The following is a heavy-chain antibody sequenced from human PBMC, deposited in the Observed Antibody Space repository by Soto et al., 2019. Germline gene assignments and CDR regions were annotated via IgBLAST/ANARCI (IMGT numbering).Heavy chain of an antibody. CDR3: AREGSTVEAAMVSQYDDGLDV. V-gene: IGHV1-69*12. CDR1: GDSFISYA. Sequence: QVQLVQSGAEVRKPGSSVKVSCKVSGDSFISYAISWVRQAPGQGLEWMGGIIPIFGRGNYAQRFQGRVAITADESTSTVHGELSGLRSEDTAVYYCAREGSTVEAAMVSQYDDGLDVWGQVTPVTVSS. CDR2: IIPIFGRG. J-gene: IGHJ6*02. D-gene: IGHD5-18*01.